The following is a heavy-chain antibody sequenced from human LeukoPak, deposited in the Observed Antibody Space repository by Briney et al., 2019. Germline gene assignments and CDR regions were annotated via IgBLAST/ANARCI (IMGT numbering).Heavy chain of an antibody. D-gene: IGHD6-6*01. Sequence: SVKVSCKASGGTFSSYAISWVRQAPGQGLEWVGVIIPIFGTANYAQKFQGRVTITGDESTSPAYMELSSLRSEDTAVYYCAREGRSNSSSFNYYYYYMDVWGKGTTVTVSS. V-gene: IGHV1-69*13. J-gene: IGHJ6*03. CDR3: AREGRSNSSSFNYYYYYMDV. CDR2: IIPIFGTA. CDR1: GGTFSSYA.